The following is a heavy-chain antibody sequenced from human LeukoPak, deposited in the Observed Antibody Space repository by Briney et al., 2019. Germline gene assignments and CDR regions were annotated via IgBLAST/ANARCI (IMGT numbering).Heavy chain of an antibody. J-gene: IGHJ5*02. D-gene: IGHD6-13*01. CDR3: ARVGKYSSSWYDP. Sequence: SVKVSCKASGGTFSSYTISWVRQAPGQGLEWMGRIIPILGIANYAQTFQGRVTITADKSTSTAYMEPSSLRSEDTAVYYCARVGKYSSSWYDPWGQGTLVTVSS. CDR1: GGTFSSYT. V-gene: IGHV1-69*02. CDR2: IIPILGIA.